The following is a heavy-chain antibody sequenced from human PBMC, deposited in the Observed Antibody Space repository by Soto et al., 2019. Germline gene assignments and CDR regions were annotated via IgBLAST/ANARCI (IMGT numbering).Heavy chain of an antibody. CDR2: ISYDGSNK. CDR3: ARDHRDIVVVVAATPADAFDI. V-gene: IGHV3-30-3*01. CDR1: GFTFSSYA. D-gene: IGHD2-15*01. J-gene: IGHJ3*02. Sequence: QVQLVESGGGVVQPGRSLRLSCAASGFTFSSYAMHWVRQAPGKGLEWVALISYDGSNKYYADSVKGRFTISRDNSKNTLYLQMNSLRAEDTAVYYCARDHRDIVVVVAATPADAFDIWGQGTMVTVSS.